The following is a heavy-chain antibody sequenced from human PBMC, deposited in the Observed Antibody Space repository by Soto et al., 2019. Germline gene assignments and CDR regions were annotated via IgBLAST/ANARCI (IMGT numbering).Heavy chain of an antibody. CDR3: ARDRVPKSSGFFPFDY. CDR2: ISAFNGKT. J-gene: IGHJ4*01. V-gene: IGHV1-18*01. Sequence: QIQLVQSGAEVKKPGASVKASCKPSGYTFNLSGINGVRQAPGKGLEWMGWISAFNGKTNYAQNVQGRVTMTTDTATSTAYVELRSLRSDDTAVYYCARDRVPKSSGFFPFDYWGHGTLVTVSS. CDR1: GYTFNLSG. D-gene: IGHD3-22*01.